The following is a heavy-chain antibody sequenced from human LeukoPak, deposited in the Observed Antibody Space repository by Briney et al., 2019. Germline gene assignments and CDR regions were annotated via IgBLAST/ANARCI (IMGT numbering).Heavy chain of an antibody. CDR1: GGSISSGSYY. D-gene: IGHD3-10*01. J-gene: IGHJ5*02. CDR3: ARGFAYYGSGSYYRNWFDP. Sequence: SETLSLTCTVSGGSISSGSYYWGWIRQPPGKGLEWIGEINHSGSTNYNPSLKSRVTISVDTSKNQFSLKLSSVTAADTAVYYCARGFAYYGSGSYYRNWFDPWGQGTLVTVSS. V-gene: IGHV4-39*07. CDR2: INHSGST.